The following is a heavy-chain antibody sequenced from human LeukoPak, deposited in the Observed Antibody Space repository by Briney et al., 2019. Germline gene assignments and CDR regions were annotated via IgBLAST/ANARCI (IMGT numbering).Heavy chain of an antibody. CDR2: IYPGDSET. Sequence: GESVKISCKGSGNTFTIYWIGWVRQLPGKGLEWMGIIYPGDSETRYSPSFQGQVTMSVDKSSSTAYLQWATLKASDTAIYFCARLSTRLLDHWGQGTRVTVSS. CDR3: ARLSTRLLDH. V-gene: IGHV5-51*01. CDR1: GNTFTIYW. J-gene: IGHJ4*02. D-gene: IGHD3-3*01.